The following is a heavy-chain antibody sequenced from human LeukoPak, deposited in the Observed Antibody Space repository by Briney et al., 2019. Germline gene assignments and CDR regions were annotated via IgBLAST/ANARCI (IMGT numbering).Heavy chain of an antibody. Sequence: GGSLRLSCAASGFTFSNFGMHWVRQAPGKGLEWVSAISGSGGSTYYADSVKGRFTISRDNSKNTLYLQMNSLRAEDTAVYYCAKVFGFGELFDAFDIWGQGTMVTVSS. CDR1: GFTFSNFG. V-gene: IGHV3-23*01. CDR3: AKVFGFGELFDAFDI. J-gene: IGHJ3*02. D-gene: IGHD3-10*01. CDR2: ISGSGGST.